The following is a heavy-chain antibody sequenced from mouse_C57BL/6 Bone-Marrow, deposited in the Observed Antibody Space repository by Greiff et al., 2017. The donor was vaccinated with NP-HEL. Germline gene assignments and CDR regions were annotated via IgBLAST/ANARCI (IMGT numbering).Heavy chain of an antibody. V-gene: IGHV1-55*01. CDR1: GYTFTSYW. CDR3: ARGGSYCAMDY. J-gene: IGHJ4*01. CDR2: IYPGSGNT. Sequence: QVQLQQPGAELVKPGASVKMSCKASGYTFTSYWITWVKQRPGQGLEWIGDIYPGSGNTYYNEKFKGKATLTAEKSSSTAYMQLSSLTSEDSAVYFCARGGSYCAMDYWGQGTSVTVSS. D-gene: IGHD1-1*02.